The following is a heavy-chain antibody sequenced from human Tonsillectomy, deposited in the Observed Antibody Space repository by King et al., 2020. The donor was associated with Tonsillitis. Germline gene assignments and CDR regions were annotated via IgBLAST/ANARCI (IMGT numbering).Heavy chain of an antibody. CDR3: ARAGRGYDFWSGYYTGALDI. V-gene: IGHV1-8*01. D-gene: IGHD3-3*01. CDR2: MNPNTGNT. J-gene: IGHJ3*02. Sequence: QLVQSGAEAKKPGASVKVSCKASGYTFTSYDINWVRQATGQGLEWMGWMNPNTGNTGYAQKFQGRVSMTRNTSISTAYMELSSLRSEDTAVYYCARAGRGYDFWSGYYTGALDIWGQGTMVTVSS. CDR1: GYTFTSYD.